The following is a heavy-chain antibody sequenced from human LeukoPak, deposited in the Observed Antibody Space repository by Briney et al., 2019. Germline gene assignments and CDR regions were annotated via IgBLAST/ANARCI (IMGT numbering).Heavy chain of an antibody. V-gene: IGHV1-69*04. CDR1: GGTFSSYA. Sequence: ASVKVSCKASGGTFSSYAISWVRQAPGQGLEWMGRIIPILGIANYAQKFQGRVTITADKSTSTAYMELSTLRSEDTAVYYCARVKGSGSYTIDYWGQGTLVTVSS. CDR2: IIPILGIA. D-gene: IGHD1-26*01. J-gene: IGHJ4*02. CDR3: ARVKGSGSYTIDY.